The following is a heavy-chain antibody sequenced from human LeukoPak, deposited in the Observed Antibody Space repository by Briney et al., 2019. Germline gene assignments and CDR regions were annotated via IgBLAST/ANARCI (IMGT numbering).Heavy chain of an antibody. J-gene: IGHJ6*03. V-gene: IGHV3-66*01. CDR2: LYTAGST. CDR1: GFTVTNNY. CDR3: VRGSLASGVVVYYYYYLDV. Sequence: GGSLRLSCAASGFTVTNNYMSWVRQAPGKGLEWVSILYTAGSTYYADSVKARFTISRDNSKNTVHLQMNSLRVEDTAVYYCVRGSLASGVVVYYYYYLDVWGKGTTVTVSS. D-gene: IGHD3-3*01.